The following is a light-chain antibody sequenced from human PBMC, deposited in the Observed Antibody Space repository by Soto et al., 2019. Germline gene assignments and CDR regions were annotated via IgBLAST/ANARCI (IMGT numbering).Light chain of an antibody. V-gene: IGLV3-21*02. CDR3: QVWTSSSDHYV. CDR2: DDY. CDR1: NIGSKS. J-gene: IGLJ1*01. Sequence: SYDLTQPPSVSVAPGQTARITCGGTNIGSKSVHWYQQKPGQAPVLVVYDDYDRPSGIPERFSGSNSGITATLTISRVEAGDEADYYCQVWTSSSDHYVFGTGTKVTVL.